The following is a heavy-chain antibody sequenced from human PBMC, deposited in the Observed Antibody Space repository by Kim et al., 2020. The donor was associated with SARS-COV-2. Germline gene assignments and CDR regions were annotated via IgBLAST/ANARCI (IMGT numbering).Heavy chain of an antibody. D-gene: IGHD5-12*01. Sequence: GGSLRLSCAASGFTFSSYAMSWVRQAPGKGLEWVSAISGSGGSTYYADSVKGRFTISRDNSKNTLYLQMNSLRAEDTAVYYCANLGGDSGYDYGGYGDYEGENPGFDYWGQGTLVTVSS. CDR1: GFTFSSYA. CDR2: ISGSGGST. CDR3: ANLGGDSGYDYGGYGDYEGENPGFDY. J-gene: IGHJ4*02. V-gene: IGHV3-23*01.